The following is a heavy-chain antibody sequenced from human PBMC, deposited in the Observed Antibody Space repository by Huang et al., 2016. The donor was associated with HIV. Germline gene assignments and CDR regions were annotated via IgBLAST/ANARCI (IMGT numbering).Heavy chain of an antibody. CDR2: IIPRFGTR. J-gene: IGHJ3*01. Sequence: QVQLVQSGAEVRKPGSSVKVSCRASGGSFNNFGINWVRQAPGQGLEWMGGIIPRFGTRNDAQRVHGRVTITADETTGVVYMELSSLRSDDTAVYFCAKRGGAWGSPYAFDLWGPGTMVTVSS. D-gene: IGHD3-16*01. V-gene: IGHV1-69*13. CDR3: AKRGGAWGSPYAFDL. CDR1: GGSFNNFG.